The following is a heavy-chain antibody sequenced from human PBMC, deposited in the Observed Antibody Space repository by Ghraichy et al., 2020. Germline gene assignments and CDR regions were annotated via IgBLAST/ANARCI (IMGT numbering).Heavy chain of an antibody. D-gene: IGHD2-15*01. J-gene: IGHJ4*02. CDR1: GFTFSSYA. CDR2: ISGSGGST. V-gene: IGHV3-23*01. Sequence: GGSLRLSCAASGFTFSSYAMSWVRQAPGKGLEWVSAISGSGGSTYYADSVKGRFTISRDNSKNTLYLQMNSLRAEDTAVYYCAKNPSYIVVVVAATHLGLFDYWGQGTLVTVSS. CDR3: AKNPSYIVVVVAATHLGLFDY.